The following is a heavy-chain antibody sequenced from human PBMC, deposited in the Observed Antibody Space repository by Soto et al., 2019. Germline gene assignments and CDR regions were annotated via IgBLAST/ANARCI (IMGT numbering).Heavy chain of an antibody. CDR3: ARVPHYDFWSGYDPPDYGMDV. CDR2: ISAYNGNT. D-gene: IGHD3-3*01. V-gene: IGHV1-18*01. CDR1: GYTFTSYG. J-gene: IGHJ6*02. Sequence: ASVKVSCKASGYTFTSYGISWVRQAPGQGLEWMGWISAYNGNTNYAQKLQGRVTMTTDTSTSTAYMELRSLRSDDTAVYYCARVPHYDFWSGYDPPDYGMDVWGQGTTVTLSS.